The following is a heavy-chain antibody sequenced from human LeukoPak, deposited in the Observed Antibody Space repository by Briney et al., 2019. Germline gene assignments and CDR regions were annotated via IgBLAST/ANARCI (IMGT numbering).Heavy chain of an antibody. CDR3: ARERGTAMVRVYYFDY. CDR2: ISYDGSNK. J-gene: IGHJ4*02. CDR1: GFTFSSYA. V-gene: IGHV3-30-3*01. Sequence: GGSLRLSCAASGFTFSSYAMHWVRQAPGKGLEWVAVISYDGSNKYYADSVKGRFTISRDNSKNTLYLQMNSLRAEDTAVYYCARERGTAMVRVYYFDYWGQGTLVTVSS. D-gene: IGHD3-10*01.